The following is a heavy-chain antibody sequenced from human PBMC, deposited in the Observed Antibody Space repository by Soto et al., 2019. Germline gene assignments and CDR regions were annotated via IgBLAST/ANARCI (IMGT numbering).Heavy chain of an antibody. CDR2: IHHSGST. V-gene: IGHV4-34*01. J-gene: IGHJ4*02. Sequence: SETLSLTCAVYGGSFSGYYWSWIRQPPEKGLEWIGEIHHSGSTNYNPSLKSRVTISVDTSKNQFSLQLSSVTAADTAVYYCATSYGNAWYNYWGQGTQVTVSS. D-gene: IGHD6-13*01. CDR1: GGSFSGYY. CDR3: ATSYGNAWYNY.